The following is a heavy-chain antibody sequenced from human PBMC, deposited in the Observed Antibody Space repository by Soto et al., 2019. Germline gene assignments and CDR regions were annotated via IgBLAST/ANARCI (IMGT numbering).Heavy chain of an antibody. CDR2: ISGSAGST. Sequence: GGSLRLSCAASGFTFSSYAMSWVRQTPGKVLEWLSAISGSAGSTYYADSVEGRVTISRDNSKNTLFLQMNSLRAEDTAVYYCEKPSTPHFGRGRTDYGMDVSSQGTTVSV. CDR3: EKPSTPHFGRGRTDYGMDV. V-gene: IGHV3-23*01. CDR1: GFTFSSYA. D-gene: IGHD3-3*02. J-gene: IGHJ6*02.